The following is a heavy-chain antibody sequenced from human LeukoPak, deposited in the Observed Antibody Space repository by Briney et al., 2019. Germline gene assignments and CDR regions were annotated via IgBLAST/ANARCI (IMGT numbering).Heavy chain of an antibody. CDR1: GGSISSSSYY. CDR2: IYYSGST. D-gene: IGHD1-26*01. V-gene: IGHV4-39*07. J-gene: IGHJ3*02. CDR3: ARDGKDGGSYSYAFDI. Sequence: SETLSLTCTVSGGSISSSSYYWGWIRQPPGKGLEWIGSIYYSGSTYYNPSLKSRVTISVDTSKNQFSLKLSSVTAADTAVYYCARDGKDGGSYSYAFDIWGQGTMVTVSS.